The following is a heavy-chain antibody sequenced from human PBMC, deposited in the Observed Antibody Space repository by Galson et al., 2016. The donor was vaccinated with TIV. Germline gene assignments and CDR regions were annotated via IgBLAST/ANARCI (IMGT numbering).Heavy chain of an antibody. CDR3: ARDAPYSSSWSIDY. CDR1: GGTFSSYT. CDR2: IIPILGVT. J-gene: IGHJ4*02. V-gene: IGHV1-69*04. Sequence: SVKVSCKASGGTFSSYTLSWVRQAPGQGLEWMGTIIPILGVTNYAQKLQGRVTITADKSTGTAYMEVTSLRSEDTAVYYCARDAPYSSSWSIDYWGQGSLVTVSS. D-gene: IGHD6-13*01.